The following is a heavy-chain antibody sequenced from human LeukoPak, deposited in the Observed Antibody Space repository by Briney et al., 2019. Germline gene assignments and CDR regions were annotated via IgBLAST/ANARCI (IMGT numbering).Heavy chain of an antibody. CDR2: IYGSDDKT. CDR1: GFTFSNYA. J-gene: IGHJ5*02. D-gene: IGHD2-15*01. CDR3: AKTQGYYDA. Sequence: PGGSLRLSCVASGFTFSNYAMSWVRQAPGKGLELVSGIYGSDDKTVYGDAVKDRFTISRDNSKNTLYLQMNSLRADDTAVYYCAKTQGYYDAWGQGALVTVFS. V-gene: IGHV3-23*01.